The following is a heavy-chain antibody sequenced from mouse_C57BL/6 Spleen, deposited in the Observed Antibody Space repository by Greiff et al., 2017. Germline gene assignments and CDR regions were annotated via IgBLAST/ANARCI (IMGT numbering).Heavy chain of an antibody. V-gene: IGHV5-16*01. CDR1: GFTFSDYY. Sequence: EVKLVESEGGLVQPGSSMKLSCTASGFTFSDYYMAWVRQVPEKGLEWVANINYDGSSTYYLDSLKSRFIISRDNAKNILYLQISSLKSEDTATYYCARAESRYYAMDYWGQGTSVTVSS. CDR2: INYDGSST. CDR3: ARAESRYYAMDY. J-gene: IGHJ4*01.